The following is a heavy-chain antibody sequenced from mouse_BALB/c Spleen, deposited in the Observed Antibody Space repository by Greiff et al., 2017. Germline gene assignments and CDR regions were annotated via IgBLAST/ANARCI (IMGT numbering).Heavy chain of an antibody. V-gene: IGHV1-54*01. J-gene: IGHJ2*01. CDR2: INPGSGGT. Sequence: VQLQESGAELVRPGTSVKVSCKASGYAFTNYLIEWVKQRPGQGLEWIGVINPGSGGTNYNEKFKGKATLTADKSSSTAYMQLSSLTSDDSAVYFCARGVLRLSYYFDYWGQGTTLTVSS. CDR3: ARGVLRLSYYFDY. D-gene: IGHD1-2*01. CDR1: GYAFTNYL.